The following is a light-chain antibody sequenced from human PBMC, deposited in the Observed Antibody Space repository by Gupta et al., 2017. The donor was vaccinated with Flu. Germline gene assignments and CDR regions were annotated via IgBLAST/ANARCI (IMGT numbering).Light chain of an antibody. CDR3: VQRIHLT. J-gene: IGKJ3*01. V-gene: IGKV2D-29*01. Sequence: LSVTPGQPASISCKSSQSLLHSDGKTYLFWDVRRPGQPPRILIYEANNRFSGVQDRFSGSGSGTDFTLRSSRVETEDVGVYKGVQRIHLTFGHGTKVDIK. CDR2: EAN. CDR1: QSLLHSDGKTY.